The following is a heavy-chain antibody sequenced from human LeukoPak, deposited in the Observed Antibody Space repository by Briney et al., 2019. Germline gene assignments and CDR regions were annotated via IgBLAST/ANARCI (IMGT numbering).Heavy chain of an antibody. CDR2: IHDDGRT. V-gene: IGHV4/OR15-8*01. CDR1: GGSMSDSIT. Sequence: SETLSLTCSVSGGSMSDSITWGWVRQPPGKGLEWRANIHDDGRTAPNPSLRSRLTISQDRSKNQFSVKVSSVTAADSAFYYCAKVLTAAGLDLWGQGILVTVSS. D-gene: IGHD6-25*01. CDR3: AKVLTAAGLDL. J-gene: IGHJ5*02.